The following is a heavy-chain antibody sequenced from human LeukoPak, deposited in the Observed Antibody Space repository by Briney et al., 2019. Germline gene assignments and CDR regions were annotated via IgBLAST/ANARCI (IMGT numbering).Heavy chain of an antibody. J-gene: IGHJ6*03. D-gene: IGHD3-10*01. CDR2: IRYDGSNK. CDR1: GFTFSSYG. CDR3: ARDNSGSNLYYYYYYMDV. V-gene: IGHV3-30*02. Sequence: GSLRLSCAASGFTFSSYGMHWVRQAPGKGLEWVAFIRYDGSNKYYADSVKGRFTISRDNAKNSLYLQMNSLRAEDTAVYYCARDNSGSNLYYYYYYMDVWGKGTTVTVSS.